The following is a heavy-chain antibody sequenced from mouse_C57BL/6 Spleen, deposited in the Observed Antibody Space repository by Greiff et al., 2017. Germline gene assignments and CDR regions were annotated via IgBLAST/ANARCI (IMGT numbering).Heavy chain of an antibody. CDR1: GFPITSGYY. CDR2: ITHSGET. CDR3: AGDRSDYYGSSYFDY. D-gene: IGHD1-1*01. J-gene: IGHJ2*01. Sequence: VQRVESGPGLVKPSQSLFLTCSITGFPITSGYYWIWIRQSPGKPLEWMGYITHSGETFYNPSLQSPISITRETSKNQFFLQLNSVTTEDTAMYYCAGDRSDYYGSSYFDYWGQGTTLTVSS. V-gene: IGHV12-3*01.